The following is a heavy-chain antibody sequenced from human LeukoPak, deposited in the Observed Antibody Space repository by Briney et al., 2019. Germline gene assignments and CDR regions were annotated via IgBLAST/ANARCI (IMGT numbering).Heavy chain of an antibody. Sequence: PGGSLRLSCVVSGFTFSDYAMSWVRQAPGKGLEWVSAISGGGTPTFYADSVKGRFITSRDNSKNTLYLQMNSLRVEDTAVYYCARRGYSYGWTIFDYWGQGTLVTVSS. CDR3: ARRGYSYGWTIFDY. CDR2: ISGGGTPT. V-gene: IGHV3-23*01. CDR1: GFTFSDYA. D-gene: IGHD5-18*01. J-gene: IGHJ4*02.